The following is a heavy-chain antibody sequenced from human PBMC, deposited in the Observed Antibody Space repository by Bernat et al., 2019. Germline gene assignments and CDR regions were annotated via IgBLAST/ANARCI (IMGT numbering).Heavy chain of an antibody. D-gene: IGHD6-13*01. J-gene: IGHJ6*02. CDR2: INSDGSST. Sequence: EVQLVESGGGLVQPGGSLRLSCAAFGFTFSSYWRHWVRQAPGKGLLWVSRINSDGSSTSYADSVKGRFTISRDNAKNTLYLQMNSLRAEDTAVYYCARSDFSSSWTNYYYYGMDVWGQGTTVTVSS. CDR3: ARSDFSSSWTNYYYYGMDV. CDR1: GFTFSSYW. V-gene: IGHV3-74*01.